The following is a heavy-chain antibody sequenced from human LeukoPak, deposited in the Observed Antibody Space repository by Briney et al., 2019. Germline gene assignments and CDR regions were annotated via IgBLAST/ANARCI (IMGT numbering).Heavy chain of an antibody. J-gene: IGHJ4*02. CDR1: GFTFSNYA. V-gene: IGHV3-23*01. D-gene: IGHD1-26*01. Sequence: AGGSLRLSCAASGFTFSNYAMSWVRQAPGKGLQWVSGISGSGGNTYYADSVKGRFTVSRDNSKNTLYLQTNSLRAEDTVVYYCAKRGRGKVGADDYWGQGTLVTVSS. CDR2: ISGSGGNT. CDR3: AKRGRGKVGADDY.